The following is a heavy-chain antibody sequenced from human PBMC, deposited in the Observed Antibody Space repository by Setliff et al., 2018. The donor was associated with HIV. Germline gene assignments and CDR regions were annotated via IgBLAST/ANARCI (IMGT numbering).Heavy chain of an antibody. CDR2: VSHSGSS. D-gene: IGHD7-27*01. J-gene: IGHJ4*02. CDR1: GGSIKNDYRSDY. V-gene: IGHV4-61*01. CDR3: VRLLGKD. Sequence: PSETLSLTCNVSGGSIKNDYRSDYWSWIRQPPGRGLEWIGSVSHSGSSDYSPSLESRASISIDISKNQFSLNLTSVTATDTAFYCCVRLLGKDWGRGKMVTVAS.